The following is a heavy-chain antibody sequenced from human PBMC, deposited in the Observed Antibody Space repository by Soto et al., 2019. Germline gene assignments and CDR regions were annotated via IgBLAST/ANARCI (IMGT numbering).Heavy chain of an antibody. J-gene: IGHJ5*02. V-gene: IGHV3-30-3*01. CDR3: ARGLHRMTNRSWFAP. Sequence: QVQLVESGGGVVQPGRSLRLSCAASGFTFSDYAIHWVRQAPGKGLEWVAVVSYDGSNKYYADSVKGRFSISRENSKNTLYLQMNSLRAEDTAVYYCARGLHRMTNRSWFAPWGQGTLVNVSS. CDR1: GFTFSDYA. D-gene: IGHD4-17*01. CDR2: VSYDGSNK.